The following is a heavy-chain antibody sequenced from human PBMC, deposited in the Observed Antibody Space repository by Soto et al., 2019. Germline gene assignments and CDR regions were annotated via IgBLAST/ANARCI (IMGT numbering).Heavy chain of an antibody. V-gene: IGHV4-31*03. CDR3: ARDQRYYYGSGSYDYYGMDV. Sequence: SETLSLTCTVSGGSISSGGYYWSWIRQHPGKGPEWNGYIYYSGSTYYNPSLKSRVTISVDTSKNQFSLKLSSVTAADTAVYYCARDQRYYYGSGSYDYYGMDVWGQGTTVTVSS. D-gene: IGHD3-10*01. CDR1: GGSISSGGYY. CDR2: IYYSGST. J-gene: IGHJ6*02.